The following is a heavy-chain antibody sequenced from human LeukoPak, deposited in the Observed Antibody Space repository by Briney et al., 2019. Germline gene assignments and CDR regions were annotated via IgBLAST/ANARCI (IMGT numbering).Heavy chain of an antibody. V-gene: IGHV4-59*12. CDR1: GGSISSYY. D-gene: IGHD3-22*01. CDR2: IYYSGST. Sequence: PSETLSLTCTVSGGSISSYYWSWIRQPPGKGLEWIGYIYYSGSTNYNPSLKSRVTMSVDTSKNQFSLKLSSVTAADTAVYYCARDSGRDYYDSSGYDHWGQGTLVTVSS. CDR3: ARDSGRDYYDSSGYDH. J-gene: IGHJ4*02.